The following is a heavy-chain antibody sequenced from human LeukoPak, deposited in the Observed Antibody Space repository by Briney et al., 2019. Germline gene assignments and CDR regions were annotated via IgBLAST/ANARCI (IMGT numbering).Heavy chain of an antibody. J-gene: IGHJ3*02. D-gene: IGHD2/OR15-2a*01. Sequence: ASVKVSCKTSGYTFTANYMQWVRQAPGQEREGMGWRNPNSGATKYAHKFQGRGTMTRDTSINTAYKDLSRLTSDDTAIYYCARYRCETTCGCEDTDAFDTWGQGTMVTVSS. CDR3: ARYRCETTCGCEDTDAFDT. V-gene: IGHV1-2*02. CDR1: GYTFTANY. CDR2: RNPNSGAT.